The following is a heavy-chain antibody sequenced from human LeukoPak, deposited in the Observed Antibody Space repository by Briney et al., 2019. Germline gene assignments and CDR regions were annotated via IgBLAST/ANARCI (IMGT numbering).Heavy chain of an antibody. D-gene: IGHD6-19*01. Sequence: GGSLRLSCAASGFTFSSFAMTWVRQAPGKGLEWVSVIRGGGGSTTYADAVKGRFTISRDDSKNTVYLQMNSLRADDTAVYYCAKDHSSLGGLDYWGQGTLVTVSS. CDR3: AKDHSSLGGLDY. CDR2: IRGGGGST. V-gene: IGHV3-23*01. CDR1: GFTFSSFA. J-gene: IGHJ4*02.